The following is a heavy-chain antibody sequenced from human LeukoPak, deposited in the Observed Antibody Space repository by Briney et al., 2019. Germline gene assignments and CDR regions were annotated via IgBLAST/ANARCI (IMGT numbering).Heavy chain of an antibody. V-gene: IGHV5-51*01. CDR1: GYTFSYYW. CDR2: IYPGDSDT. J-gene: IGHJ4*02. CDR3: ARQNTSSGFRHFDY. Sequence: GGSLKISCKASGYTFSYYWIGWVRQVPGKGLEWMGLIYPGDSDTRYSPSFKGQVTISADKSTTTAYLQWSSLEASDTAMYYCARQNTSSGFRHFDYWGQGTLVTVSS. D-gene: IGHD3-22*01.